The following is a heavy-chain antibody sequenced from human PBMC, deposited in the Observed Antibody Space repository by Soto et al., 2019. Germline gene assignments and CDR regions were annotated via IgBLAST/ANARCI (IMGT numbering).Heavy chain of an antibody. J-gene: IGHJ4*02. CDR3: ARDSSGLNDY. CDR2: IYSGGST. V-gene: IGHV3-66*01. Sequence: EVQLVESGGGLVQPGGSLRLSCAASGFTVSSNYMSWVRQAPGKGLEWVPVIYSGGSTYYADSVKGRFTISRDNSKNTLYLQMNRLRAEDTAVYYCARDSSGLNDYWGQGTLVTVSS. D-gene: IGHD6-19*01. CDR1: GFTVSSNY.